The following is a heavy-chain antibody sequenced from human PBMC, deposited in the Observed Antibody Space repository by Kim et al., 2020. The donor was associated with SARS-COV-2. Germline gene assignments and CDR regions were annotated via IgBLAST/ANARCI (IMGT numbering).Heavy chain of an antibody. CDR2: ISGSGTHK. CDR3: AKDIHYLGSLLPYYFDY. D-gene: IGHD3-10*01. J-gene: IGHJ4*02. Sequence: GGSLRLSCAVSGFTFDTNAMSWVRQAPGRGLEWVSSISGSGTHKYYADSVKGPFTSSRDNSKNTEYLQMKSLRAEDTALYYCAKDIHYLGSLLPYYFDYSGQGTLVTVSS. V-gene: IGHV3-23*01. CDR1: GFTFDTNA.